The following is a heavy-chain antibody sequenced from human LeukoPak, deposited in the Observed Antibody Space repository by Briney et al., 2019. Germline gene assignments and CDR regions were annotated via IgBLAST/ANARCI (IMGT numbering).Heavy chain of an antibody. D-gene: IGHD3-3*01. CDR1: GFTFTNYG. J-gene: IGHJ4*02. V-gene: IGHV3-33*01. CDR2: IWYDGSKT. CDR3: ASGILEWLSTDY. Sequence: PGGSLRLSCTTSGFTFTNYGINWVRQAPGKGLEWVAAIWYDGSKTSYTDSVKGRFTVSRDISKNTVYLQMNGLKAEDTAVYYCASGILEWLSTDYWGQGTLVTVSS.